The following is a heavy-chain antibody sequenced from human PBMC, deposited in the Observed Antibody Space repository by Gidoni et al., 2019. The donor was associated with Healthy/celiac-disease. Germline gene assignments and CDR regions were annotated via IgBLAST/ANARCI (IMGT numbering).Heavy chain of an antibody. V-gene: IGHV3-21*01. CDR2: ISSSSSYI. D-gene: IGHD2-15*01. Sequence: EVQLVESGGGLVKPGGSLRLSCAASGFTFSSYRMNWVRQAPGKGLEWVSSISSSSSYIYYADSVKGRFTISRDNDKNSLYLQMNSLRAEDTAVYYCARVPGLGTVARTVVTTGDYYYGMDVWGQGTTVTVSS. J-gene: IGHJ6*02. CDR3: ARVPGLGTVARTVVTTGDYYYGMDV. CDR1: GFTFSSYR.